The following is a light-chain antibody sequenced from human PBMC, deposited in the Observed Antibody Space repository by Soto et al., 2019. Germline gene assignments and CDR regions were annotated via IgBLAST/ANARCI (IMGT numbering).Light chain of an antibody. CDR1: QSVSSN. V-gene: IGKV3D-15*01. J-gene: IGKJ1*01. Sequence: DIVITQPPATLSVSPGQRHTLSWRHSQSVSSNLAWYQQKPGQAHRLLLYGVYTRAPGIPPRFSGSGSGTEFTLTISSLQSEDFAVYYCQQYHSWPPRTFGQGTKLDIK. CDR3: QQYHSWPPRT. CDR2: GVY.